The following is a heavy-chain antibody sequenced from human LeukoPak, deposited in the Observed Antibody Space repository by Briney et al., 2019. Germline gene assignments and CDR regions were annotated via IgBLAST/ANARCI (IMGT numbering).Heavy chain of an antibody. Sequence: GASVKVSCKASGGTFSSYAISWVRQAPGQGLEWMGITNTGNGDTNYAQKFKGRVTMTRDTSTSTVYMELSSLTSEDTAVYYCAREKSGGYFDYWGLGTQVTVSS. V-gene: IGHV1-46*01. J-gene: IGHJ4*02. D-gene: IGHD3-10*01. CDR1: GGTFSSYA. CDR3: AREKSGGYFDY. CDR2: TNTGNGDT.